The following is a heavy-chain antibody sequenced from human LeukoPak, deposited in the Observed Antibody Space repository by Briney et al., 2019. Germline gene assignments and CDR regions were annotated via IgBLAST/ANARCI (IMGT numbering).Heavy chain of an antibody. Sequence: ASVKVSCKASGYTFTGYYMHWVRQAPGQGLGWMGWINPNSGGTNYAQKFQGRVTMTRDTSISTAYMELSRLRSDDTAVYYCARLGGVSGSILRDYYYYMDVWGKGTTVTVSS. CDR2: INPNSGGT. CDR1: GYTFTGYY. CDR3: ARLGGVSGSILRDYYYYMDV. J-gene: IGHJ6*03. D-gene: IGHD3-3*01. V-gene: IGHV1-2*02.